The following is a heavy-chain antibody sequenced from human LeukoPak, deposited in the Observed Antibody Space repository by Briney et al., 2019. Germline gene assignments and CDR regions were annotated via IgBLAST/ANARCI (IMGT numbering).Heavy chain of an antibody. CDR1: GFTFSSYW. V-gene: IGHV3-30*02. CDR3: AKSYDSSYYYGRFDY. J-gene: IGHJ4*02. CDR2: IRYDGSNK. Sequence: GGSLRLSCAASGFTFSSYWMHWVRQAPGKGLEWVAFIRYDGSNKYYADSVKGRFTISRDNAKNSLYLQMNSLRAEDTALYYCAKSYDSSYYYGRFDYWGQGTLVTVSS. D-gene: IGHD3-22*01.